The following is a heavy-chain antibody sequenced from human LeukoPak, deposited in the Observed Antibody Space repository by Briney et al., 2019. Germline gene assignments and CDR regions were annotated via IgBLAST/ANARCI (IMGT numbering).Heavy chain of an antibody. CDR3: ARSAVADVYYYYYGMDV. D-gene: IGHD6-19*01. CDR1: GFTFSSYG. Sequence: GGSLRLSCVGSGFTFSSYGMNWVRQAPGKEMDYISAISRSGGGTYYADSVKGRFTISRDNSKNTLYLQLDSLKTEDMAVYFCARSAVADVYYYYYGMDVWGQGTAVIVSS. V-gene: IGHV3-64*02. J-gene: IGHJ6*02. CDR2: ISRSGGGT.